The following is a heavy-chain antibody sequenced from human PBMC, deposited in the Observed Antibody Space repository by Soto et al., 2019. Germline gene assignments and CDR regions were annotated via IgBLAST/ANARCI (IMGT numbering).Heavy chain of an antibody. V-gene: IGHV1-18*01. D-gene: IGHD2-8*01. CDR3: ARDRNAVRLEVEWRMDV. Sequence: GASVKVSCKASGYTFTSYVISWVRQAPGQGLEWMGWISAYNGNTNYAQKLQGRVTMTTDTSTSTAYMELRSLRSDDTAVYYCARDRNAVRLEVEWRMDVWGQGTTVTVSS. J-gene: IGHJ6*02. CDR2: ISAYNGNT. CDR1: GYTFTSYV.